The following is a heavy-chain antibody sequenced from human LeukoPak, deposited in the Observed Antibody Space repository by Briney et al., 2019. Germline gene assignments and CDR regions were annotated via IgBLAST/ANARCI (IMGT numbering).Heavy chain of an antibody. CDR3: ARQLGYCSGGSCYGSQY. Sequence: SETLSLTCVVYGGSFSGYYWSWIRQPPGKGLEWIGEINHSGSTNYNPSLKSRVTISVDTSKNQFSLKLSSVTAADTAVYYCARQLGYCSGGSCYGSQYWGQGTLVTVSS. V-gene: IGHV4-34*01. CDR2: INHSGST. J-gene: IGHJ4*02. CDR1: GGSFSGYY. D-gene: IGHD2-15*01.